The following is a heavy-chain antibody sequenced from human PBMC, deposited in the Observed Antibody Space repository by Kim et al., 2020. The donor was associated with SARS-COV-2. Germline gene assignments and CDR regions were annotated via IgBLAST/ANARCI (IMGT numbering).Heavy chain of an antibody. CDR1: GFTVSSNY. V-gene: IGHV3-53*01. D-gene: IGHD3-16*01. J-gene: IGHJ6*02. Sequence: GGSLRLSCAASGFTVSSNYMTWVRQAPGKGLEWVSVIYSGGSTSYADSVKGRFTISRDNSKNTVYLQMSSLRAEDTAVYYCARRFYAMDVWGRGTTVTV. CDR2: IYSGGST. CDR3: ARRFYAMDV.